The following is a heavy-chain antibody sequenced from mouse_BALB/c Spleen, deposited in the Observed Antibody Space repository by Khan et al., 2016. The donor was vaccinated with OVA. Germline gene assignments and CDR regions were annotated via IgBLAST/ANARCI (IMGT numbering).Heavy chain of an antibody. J-gene: IGHJ2*01. Sequence: QVHLKESGPGLVAPSQSLSITCTVSGFSLTSYGVHWVRQPPGKGLEWLGVIWAGGSTNYNSALISSLTISKEDSKRQVFLKMNSLQTDDTAMYYCARLEDIWGQGTTLTVSS. CDR2: IWAGGST. D-gene: IGHD1-3*01. V-gene: IGHV2-9*02. CDR1: GFSLTSYG. CDR3: ARLEDI.